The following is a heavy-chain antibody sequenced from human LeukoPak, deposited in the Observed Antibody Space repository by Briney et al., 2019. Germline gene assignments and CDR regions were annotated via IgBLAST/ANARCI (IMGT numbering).Heavy chain of an antibody. CDR3: ARAVVYPRGGDELVYYFDY. D-gene: IGHD2-21*02. J-gene: IGHJ4*02. Sequence: QPGGSLRLSCAASGFTFSSYWMHWVRQAPGKGLVWVSHINSDGSSTTYADSVKGRFTISRDNAKNTLYLQMNSLRAEDTAVYYCARAVVYPRGGDELVYYFDYWGQGTLVTVSS. CDR2: INSDGSST. CDR1: GFTFSSYW. V-gene: IGHV3-74*01.